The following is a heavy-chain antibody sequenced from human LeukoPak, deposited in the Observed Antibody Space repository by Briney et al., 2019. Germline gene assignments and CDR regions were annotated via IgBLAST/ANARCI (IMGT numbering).Heavy chain of an antibody. CDR3: ARSRPPAALYNWFDP. CDR2: INPSGGST. V-gene: IGHV1-46*01. J-gene: IGHJ5*02. Sequence: SVRVSCTASGYTFTSYYMHWVRQAPGQGLEWMGVINPSGGSTSYAQKFQGRVTMTRDTSTSTVYMELSSLRSEDTAVYYCARSRPPAALYNWFDPWGQGTLVTVSS. D-gene: IGHD2-2*01. CDR1: GYTFTSYY.